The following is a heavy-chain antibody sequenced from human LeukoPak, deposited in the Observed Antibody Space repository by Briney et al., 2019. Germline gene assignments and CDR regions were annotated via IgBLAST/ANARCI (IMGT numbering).Heavy chain of an antibody. CDR1: GFTFSNYA. V-gene: IGHV3-23*01. D-gene: IGHD2-2*01. Sequence: GGSLRLSCAASGFTFSNYAMSWVRQVPGKGLEWVSVVSGSGGGAFYADSVKGRFTISRDNSENTLYLQMNSLRAEDTAVYYCAKGRGISTTSCHNYWGQGTLVTVSS. J-gene: IGHJ4*02. CDR3: AKGRGISTTSCHNY. CDR2: VSGSGGGA.